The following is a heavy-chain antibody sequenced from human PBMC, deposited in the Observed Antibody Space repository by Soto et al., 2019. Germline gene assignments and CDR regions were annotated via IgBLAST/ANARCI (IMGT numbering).Heavy chain of an antibody. CDR2: IIPIHGIA. D-gene: IGHD5-12*01. CDR1: GGTFSSYT. CDR3: ARDRNGGYNLEPYYFDY. Sequence: QVQLVQSGAEVKKPGSSVKVSCKASGGTFSSYTISWVRQAPGQGLEWMGRIIPIHGIANYAQKFQGRVTITADKSTSTAYMELSSLRSEDTAVYYCARDRNGGYNLEPYYFDYWGQGTLVTVSS. V-gene: IGHV1-69*08. J-gene: IGHJ4*02.